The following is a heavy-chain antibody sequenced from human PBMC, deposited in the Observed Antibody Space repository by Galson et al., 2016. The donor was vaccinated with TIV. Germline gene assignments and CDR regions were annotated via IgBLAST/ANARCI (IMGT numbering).Heavy chain of an antibody. J-gene: IGHJ3*02. CDR1: RSTFSSSW. CDR2: ITSKTYGATT. V-gene: IGHV3-49*04. Sequence: SLRLSCADSRSTFSSSWMNWVRQAPGKGLEWVGFITSKTYGATTEYAASVKGRFTISRDDSRNIAYLQMNSLKTEDTAVYYCTRTAMGSTRNAFDIWGQGTVVTVSS. D-gene: IGHD1-1*01. CDR3: TRTAMGSTRNAFDI.